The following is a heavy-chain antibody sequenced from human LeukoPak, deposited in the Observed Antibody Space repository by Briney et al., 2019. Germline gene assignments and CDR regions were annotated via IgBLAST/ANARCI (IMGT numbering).Heavy chain of an antibody. J-gene: IGHJ6*02. CDR3: ARCSSDSRDYYVYYYYYYGMDV. Sequence: SVKVSCKVSVFTFSSYAISWVREAPGHGLEWMGGIIPIFGTANYAQKFQGRVTITADESTSTAYMELSSLRSEDTAVYYCARCSSDSRDYYVYYYYYYGMDVWGQGTTVTVSS. CDR1: VFTFSSYA. CDR2: IIPIFGTA. D-gene: IGHD3-22*01. V-gene: IGHV1-69*13.